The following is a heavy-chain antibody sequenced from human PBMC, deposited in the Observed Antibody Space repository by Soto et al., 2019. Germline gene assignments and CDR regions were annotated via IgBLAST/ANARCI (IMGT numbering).Heavy chain of an antibody. CDR3: ARDLGWAFDS. CDR1: GFTFSTSS. CDR2: ISGGGRPI. Sequence: VQLVESGGGSVQPGGSLRLSCAASGFTFSTSSMNWVRQAPGRGLEWISYISGGGRPISYADSVKGRFTISRDNAKNSLYLQMDSLTDEDTAVYYCARDLGWAFDSWGQGTLVTVSS. D-gene: IGHD6-19*01. J-gene: IGHJ4*02. V-gene: IGHV3-48*02.